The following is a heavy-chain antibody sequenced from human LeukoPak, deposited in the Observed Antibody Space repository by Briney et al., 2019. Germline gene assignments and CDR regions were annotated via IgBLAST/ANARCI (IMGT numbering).Heavy chain of an antibody. CDR2: IYYSGST. CDR3: ARQDQVLLWFGELGGSFDY. Sequence: PSQTLSLTCTVSGGSISSSSYYWGWIRQPPGKGLEWIGSIYYSGSTYYNPSLKSRVTISVDTSKNQFSLKLSSVTAADTAVYYCARQDQVLLWFGELGGSFDYWGQGTLVTVSS. CDR1: GGSISSSSYY. V-gene: IGHV4-39*01. J-gene: IGHJ4*02. D-gene: IGHD3-10*01.